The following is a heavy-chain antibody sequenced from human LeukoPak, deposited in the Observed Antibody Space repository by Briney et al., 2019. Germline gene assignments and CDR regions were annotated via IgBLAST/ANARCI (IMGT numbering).Heavy chain of an antibody. D-gene: IGHD6-19*01. CDR1: GYTFTSYY. CDR2: INPSGGST. Sequence: ASVKVSCKASGYTFTSYYMHWVRQAPGQGLEWMGIINPSGGSTSYAQKFQGRVTMTRDTSTSTVYMELSSLRSEDTAVYYCARERGIAVSNRRESYFEYWGQGTLVTVSS. CDR3: ARERGIAVSNRRESYFEY. J-gene: IGHJ4*02. V-gene: IGHV1-46*01.